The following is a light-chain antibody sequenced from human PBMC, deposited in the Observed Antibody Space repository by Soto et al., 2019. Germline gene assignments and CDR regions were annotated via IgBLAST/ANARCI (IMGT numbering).Light chain of an antibody. Sequence: QSVLTQPASVSGSPGQSITISCTGTSSDVGGYNYVSWYQQHPGKAPKLMIYDVSNRPSGVSNRFSVSKAGHTASLTISGRHAEDEADYYGSSYTSSSTLLYVVGTGTKLTVL. J-gene: IGLJ1*01. CDR2: DVS. CDR3: SSYTSSSTLLYV. V-gene: IGLV2-14*01. CDR1: SSDVGGYNY.